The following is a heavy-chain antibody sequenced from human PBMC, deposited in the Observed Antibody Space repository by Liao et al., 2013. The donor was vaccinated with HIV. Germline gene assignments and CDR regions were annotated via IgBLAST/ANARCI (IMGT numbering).Heavy chain of an antibody. CDR1: GASISSRSDY. Sequence: QVHLQASGPGLLKPSQTLSLTCTVSGASISSRSDYWSWIRQPAGKGLEWIGHIFNSANTFYDPSLKSRVTISVDRSKNQFSLRLTSVTAADTAVYYCARGILWFGELPYFDYWGQGTLVTVSS. V-gene: IGHV4-61*02. D-gene: IGHD3-10*01. CDR3: ARGILWFGELPYFDY. J-gene: IGHJ4*02. CDR2: IFNSANT.